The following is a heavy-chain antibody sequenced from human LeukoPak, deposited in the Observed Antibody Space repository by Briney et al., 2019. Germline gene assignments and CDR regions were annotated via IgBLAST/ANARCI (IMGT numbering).Heavy chain of an antibody. V-gene: IGHV3-21*01. CDR2: ISSSSSYI. CDR1: GFTFSSYS. Sequence: PGGSLRLSCAASGFTFSSYSMNWVRQAPGKGLEWVSSISSSSSYIFYADSVKGRFTISRDNAKNSLYLQMNSLRAEDAAVYYCARGEYLADYGDYFDYWGQGTQVTVSS. J-gene: IGHJ4*02. CDR3: ARGEYLADYGDYFDY. D-gene: IGHD4-17*01.